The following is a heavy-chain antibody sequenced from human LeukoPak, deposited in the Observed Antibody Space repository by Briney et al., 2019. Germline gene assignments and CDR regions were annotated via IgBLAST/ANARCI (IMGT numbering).Heavy chain of an antibody. CDR3: ARDRPRHYYYYYYYMDV. CDR1: GGTFSSYA. D-gene: IGHD6-6*01. Sequence: SVKVSCKASGGTFSSYAVSWVRQAPGQGLEWMGRIIPIFGTANYAQKFQGRVTITTDESTSTAYMELSSLRSEDTAVYYCARDRPRHYYYYYYYMDVWGKGTTVTVSS. CDR2: IIPIFGTA. J-gene: IGHJ6*03. V-gene: IGHV1-69*05.